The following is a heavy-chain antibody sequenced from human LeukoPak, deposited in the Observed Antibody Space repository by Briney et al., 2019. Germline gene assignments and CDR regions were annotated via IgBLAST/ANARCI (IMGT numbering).Heavy chain of an antibody. V-gene: IGHV3-30-3*01. D-gene: IGHD3-10*01. CDR3: ARVRQYGSGSYFYGMDV. J-gene: IGHJ6*02. CDR1: GFTFSSYA. CDR2: TSYDGSNK. Sequence: GGSLRLSCAASGFTFSSYAMHWVRQAPGKGLEWVAVTSYDGSNKYYADSVKGRFTISRDNSKNTLYLQMNSLRAEDTAVYYCARVRQYGSGSYFYGMDVWGQGTTVIVSS.